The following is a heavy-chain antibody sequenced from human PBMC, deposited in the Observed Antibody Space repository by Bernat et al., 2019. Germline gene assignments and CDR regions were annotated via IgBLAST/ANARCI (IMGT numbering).Heavy chain of an antibody. D-gene: IGHD3-3*01. Sequence: QVTLRESGPALVKPTQTLTLTCTFSGFSLSTSGMCVSWIRQPPGKALEWLALIDWDDDKYYSTSLKTRLTISKDTSKNQVVLTMTNMDPVDTATYYCARIRFLEWLSGFDYWGQGTLVTVSS. J-gene: IGHJ4*02. V-gene: IGHV2-70*01. CDR2: IDWDDDK. CDR1: GFSLSTSGMC. CDR3: ARIRFLEWLSGFDY.